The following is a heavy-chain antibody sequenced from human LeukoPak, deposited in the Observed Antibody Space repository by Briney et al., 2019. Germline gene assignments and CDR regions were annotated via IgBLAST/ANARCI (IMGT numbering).Heavy chain of an antibody. D-gene: IGHD3-10*01. V-gene: IGHV3-30-3*01. Sequence: GGSLRLSCAASGFTFSSYAMHWVRQAPGKGLEWVAVISYDGSNEYYADSVKGRFTISRDNSKNTLYLQMNSLRAEDTAVYYCASGYYYGSGDFYYGMDVWGQGTTVTVSS. CDR2: ISYDGSNE. CDR1: GFTFSSYA. CDR3: ASGYYYGSGDFYYGMDV. J-gene: IGHJ6*02.